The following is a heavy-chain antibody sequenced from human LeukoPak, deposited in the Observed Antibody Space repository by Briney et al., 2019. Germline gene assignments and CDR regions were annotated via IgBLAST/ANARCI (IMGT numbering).Heavy chain of an antibody. Sequence: GGSLRLSCAASGFTVSSNYMTWVRQAPGKGLEWVAVISYDGSNKYYADSVKGRFTISRDNSKNTLYLQMNSLRAEDTAVYYCAKSVVPAAIGSFDYWGQGTLVTVSS. D-gene: IGHD2-2*02. V-gene: IGHV3-30*18. CDR3: AKSVVPAAIGSFDY. CDR2: ISYDGSNK. CDR1: GFTVSSNY. J-gene: IGHJ4*02.